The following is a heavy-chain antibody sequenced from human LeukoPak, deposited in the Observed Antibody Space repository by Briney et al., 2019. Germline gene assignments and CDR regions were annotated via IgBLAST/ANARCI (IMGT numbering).Heavy chain of an antibody. Sequence: PGGSLRLSCAASGFIFSSYGMHWVRQAPGKGLEWVTFIRYDGNNKYYADSVKGRFTISRDNSKNTLHLQMNSLRPEDTAVYYCASAITGTWGQGTLVTVSS. D-gene: IGHD1-20*01. V-gene: IGHV3-30*02. CDR1: GFIFSSYG. CDR3: ASAITGT. J-gene: IGHJ5*02. CDR2: IRYDGNNK.